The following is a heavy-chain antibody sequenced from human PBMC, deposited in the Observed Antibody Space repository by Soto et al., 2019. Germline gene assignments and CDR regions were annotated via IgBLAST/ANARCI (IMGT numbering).Heavy chain of an antibody. CDR3: AKDRGWSSADLEY. CDR2: IIPIFGTA. Sequence: ASVKVSCRASGGTFSSYAISWVVQAPGQGLEWMGGIIPIFGTANYAQKFQGRFTISRDKSKNTLYLQMSSLRVEDTAVYYCAKDRGWSSADLEYWGQGTLVTLSS. CDR1: GGTFSSYA. D-gene: IGHD6-19*01. V-gene: IGHV1-69*05. J-gene: IGHJ4*02.